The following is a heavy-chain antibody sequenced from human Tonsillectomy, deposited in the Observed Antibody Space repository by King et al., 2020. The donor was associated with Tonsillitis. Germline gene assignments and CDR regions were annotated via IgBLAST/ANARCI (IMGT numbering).Heavy chain of an antibody. Sequence: VQLQQSGPGLVKPSQTLSLTCAISGDSVTSNSTTWNWIRQSPSRGLEWLGRTYYSTKWYNDYAVSVKSRITINPDTSKSQFTLQLNSVTPEDTAVYYYARSGGWGEHPIDYWGQGTLVTVSS. J-gene: IGHJ4*02. CDR1: GDSVTSNSTT. D-gene: IGHD3-10*01. CDR3: ARSGGWGEHPIDY. V-gene: IGHV6-1*01. CDR2: TYYSTKWYN.